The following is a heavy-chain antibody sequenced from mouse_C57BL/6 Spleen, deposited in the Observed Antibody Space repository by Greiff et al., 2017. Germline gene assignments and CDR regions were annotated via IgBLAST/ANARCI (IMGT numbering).Heavy chain of an antibody. V-gene: IGHV14-4*01. D-gene: IGHD4-1*01. Sequence: EVQLQQSGAELVRPGASVKLSCTASGFNITDDYMHWVKQRPGQGLEWIGWIDPDDGDTEYASKFQGKATITADPSSNTAYLQLSSLTSEDTAGDYCTTVNGDDFEYWGQGTTVTVSS. J-gene: IGHJ2*01. CDR1: GFNITDDY. CDR2: IDPDDGDT. CDR3: TTVNGDDFEY.